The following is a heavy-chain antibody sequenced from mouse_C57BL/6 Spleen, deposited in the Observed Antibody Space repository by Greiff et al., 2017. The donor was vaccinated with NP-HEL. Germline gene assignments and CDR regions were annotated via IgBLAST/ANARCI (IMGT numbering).Heavy chain of an antibody. J-gene: IGHJ3*01. CDR3: ARGHYYGSSYFAY. CDR1: GYAFSSYW. CDR2: IYPGDGDT. D-gene: IGHD1-1*01. Sequence: VKLQESGAELVKPGASVKISCKASGYAFSSYWMNWVKQRPGKGLEWIGQIYPGDGDTNYNGKFKGKATLTADKSSSTAYMQLSSLTSEDSAVYLCARGHYYGSSYFAYWGQGTLVTVSA. V-gene: IGHV1-80*01.